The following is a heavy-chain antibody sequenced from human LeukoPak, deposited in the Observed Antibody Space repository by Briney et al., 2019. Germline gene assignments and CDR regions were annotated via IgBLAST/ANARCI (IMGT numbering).Heavy chain of an antibody. CDR3: ARDGVAELMSALDY. CDR1: GFTFSSYS. CDR2: ISSSSTYI. Sequence: GGSLRLSCAASGFTFSSYSMNWVRQAPGKGLEWVSFISSSSTYIYYADPLKGRFTISRDNAKNSLYLQMNSLRAEDTAVYYCARDGVAELMSALDYWGQGILVTVSS. V-gene: IGHV3-21*06. D-gene: IGHD1-26*01. J-gene: IGHJ4*02.